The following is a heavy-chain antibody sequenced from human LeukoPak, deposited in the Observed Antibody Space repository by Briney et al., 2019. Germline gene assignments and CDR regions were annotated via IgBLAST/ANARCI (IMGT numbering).Heavy chain of an antibody. D-gene: IGHD4-17*01. CDR1: GGSISSSNYY. CDR2: IYYSGST. Sequence: SETLSLTCTVSGGSISSSNYYWGWIRQPPGKGLEWIGSIYYSGSTHYNPSLKSRVTISLDTSKNQFSLKLSSVTAADTAVYYCAREREGPYGYLDYWGQGTLVTVSS. V-gene: IGHV4-39*07. CDR3: AREREGPYGYLDY. J-gene: IGHJ4*02.